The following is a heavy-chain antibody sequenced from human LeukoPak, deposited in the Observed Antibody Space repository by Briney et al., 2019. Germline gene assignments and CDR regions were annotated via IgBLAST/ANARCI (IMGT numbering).Heavy chain of an antibody. CDR3: ARHDGGYGPFDY. CDR2: IYSGGST. D-gene: IGHD5-12*01. V-gene: IGHV3-53*01. J-gene: IGHJ4*02. Sequence: TGGSLRLSCVVSGLTVTSNYMNWVRQAPGKGLEWVSVIYSGGSTYYADSVKGRFTISRDNSKNTLYLQMNSLRAEDTAVYYCARHDGGYGPFDYWGQGTLVTVSS. CDR1: GLTVTSNY.